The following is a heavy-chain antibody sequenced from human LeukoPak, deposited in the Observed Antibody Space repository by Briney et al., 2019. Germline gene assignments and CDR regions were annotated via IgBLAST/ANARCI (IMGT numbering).Heavy chain of an antibody. CDR1: GFTFSSYA. J-gene: IGHJ4*02. V-gene: IGHV3-23*01. D-gene: IGHD2-2*01. CDR2: ISRSGDST. CDR3: AKRTDIVVVPAAKGPSDY. Sequence: GGSLRLSCAASGFTFSSYAMCWVRQAPGKGLEWVSGISRSGDSTHYADSVKGRFTISRDNSKNTLYLQMNSLRAEDTAVYYCAKRTDIVVVPAAKGPSDYWGQGTLVTVSS.